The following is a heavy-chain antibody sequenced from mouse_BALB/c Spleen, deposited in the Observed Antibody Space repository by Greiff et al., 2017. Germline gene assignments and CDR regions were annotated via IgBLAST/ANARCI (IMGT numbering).Heavy chain of an antibody. Sequence: VQLQQPGAELVRPGASVKLSCKASGYTFTSYWINWVKQRPGQGLEWIGNIYPSDSYTNYNQKFKDKATLTVDKSSSTAYMQLSSPTSEDSAVYYCTRFDDGYYFDYWGQGTTLTVSS. CDR2: IYPSDSYT. CDR1: GYTFTSYW. D-gene: IGHD2-3*01. V-gene: IGHV1-69*02. CDR3: TRFDDGYYFDY. J-gene: IGHJ2*01.